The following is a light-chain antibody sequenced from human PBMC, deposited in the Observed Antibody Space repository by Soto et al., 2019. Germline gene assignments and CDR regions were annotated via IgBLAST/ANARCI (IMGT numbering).Light chain of an antibody. CDR3: QQYNNWWT. CDR1: QSVSSN. CDR2: GAS. J-gene: IGKJ1*01. Sequence: EIVMTQSPATLSVSPGERATLSCRASQSVSSNLAWYQQKPGQAPRLLIYGASTRATGIPARFSGSGSGTEFTLTISSLHSEDFAVYYCQQYNNWWTFGQGPKVEIK. V-gene: IGKV3-15*01.